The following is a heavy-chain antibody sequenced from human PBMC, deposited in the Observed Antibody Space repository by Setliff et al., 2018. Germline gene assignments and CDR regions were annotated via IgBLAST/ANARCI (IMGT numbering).Heavy chain of an antibody. CDR1: GGTFINYA. Sequence: GASVKVSYKASGGTFINYAISWVRQAPGQGLEWMGGIIPIFGTANYAQKFQGRVTITADESTSTAYMELSSLRSEDTAVYYCARVSRTIVAARGFDYWGQGTLVTVSS. V-gene: IGHV1-69*13. CDR3: ARVSRTIVAARGFDY. J-gene: IGHJ4*02. D-gene: IGHD1-26*01. CDR2: IIPIFGTA.